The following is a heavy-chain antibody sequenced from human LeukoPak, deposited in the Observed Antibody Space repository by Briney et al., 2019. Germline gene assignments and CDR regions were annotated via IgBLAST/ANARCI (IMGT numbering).Heavy chain of an antibody. Sequence: PSETLSLTCAVYGGSFSGYYWSWIRQPPGKGLEWIGEINHSGSTNYNPSLKSRVTISLDTSNSQFSLKLSSVTAADTALYYCARHADGGVAVTAFDIWGQGTLVTVSS. V-gene: IGHV4-34*01. D-gene: IGHD2-8*02. CDR3: ARHADGGVAVTAFDI. J-gene: IGHJ3*02. CDR1: GGSFSGYY. CDR2: INHSGST.